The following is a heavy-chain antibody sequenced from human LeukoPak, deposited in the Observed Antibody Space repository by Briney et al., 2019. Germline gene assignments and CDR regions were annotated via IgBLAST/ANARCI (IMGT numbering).Heavy chain of an antibody. CDR1: GYSYSIYW. CDR3: ARPAGDGYNYFDY. CDR2: IYPGDSDT. J-gene: IGHJ4*02. V-gene: IGHV5-51*01. Sequence: GESLKISCKSSGYSYSIYWIAWVRQMPGKGLEWMGIIYPGDSDTRYSPSFQGQVTIAADKFISTAYLQWSSLKASDTAMYYCARPAGDGYNYFDYWGQGTLVTVSS. D-gene: IGHD5-24*01.